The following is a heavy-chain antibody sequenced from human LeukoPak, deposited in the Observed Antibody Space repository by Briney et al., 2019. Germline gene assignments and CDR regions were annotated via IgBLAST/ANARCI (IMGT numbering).Heavy chain of an antibody. V-gene: IGHV3-30*04. Sequence: GGSLRLSCAASGFNFSSYAIHWVRQAPGKGLEWVAVISYDGSNKYYADSVKGRFTISRDNSKNTLYLQMNSLRAEDTAVYYCARDKLGRTVVLYYWGQGTLVTVSS. D-gene: IGHD2-2*01. J-gene: IGHJ4*02. CDR1: GFNFSSYA. CDR2: ISYDGSNK. CDR3: ARDKLGRTVVLYY.